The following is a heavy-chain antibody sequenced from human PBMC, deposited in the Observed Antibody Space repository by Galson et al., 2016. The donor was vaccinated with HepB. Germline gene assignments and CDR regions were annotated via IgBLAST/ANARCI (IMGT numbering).Heavy chain of an antibody. Sequence: SLRLSCAASGFTSRNYGMHWVRQAPGQGLEWVAIISHDGSLKFYADSVKGRFTISRDNSKNTLYLQMNSLRPEDTAIYYCAKAMAAARTNWFDPWGQGVLVTVSS. CDR2: ISHDGSLK. V-gene: IGHV3-30*18. CDR3: AKAMAAARTNWFDP. CDR1: GFTSRNYG. D-gene: IGHD6-13*01. J-gene: IGHJ5*02.